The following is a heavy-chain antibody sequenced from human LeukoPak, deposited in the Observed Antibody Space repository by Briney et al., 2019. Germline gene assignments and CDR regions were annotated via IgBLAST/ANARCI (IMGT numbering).Heavy chain of an antibody. CDR1: GFTFSNAW. J-gene: IGHJ4*02. D-gene: IGHD5-12*01. Sequence: PGGSLRLSCSASGFTFSNAWMSWVRQAPGKGLEWGGRIKSKTDGGTTDYAVPVKGRFTISRADSKDTLYLKMKSLKSEDTDVYYCDTEWMGIGDHWGQGTLVTVSS. CDR2: IKSKTDGGTT. CDR3: DTEWMGIGDH. V-gene: IGHV3-15*01.